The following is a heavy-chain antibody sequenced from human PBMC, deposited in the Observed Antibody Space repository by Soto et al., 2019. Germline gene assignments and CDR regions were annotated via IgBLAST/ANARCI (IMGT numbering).Heavy chain of an antibody. Sequence: QVQLVQSGAEVKKPGSSVKVSCKASGGTFSSYAISWVRQAPGQWLEWMGGIIPIFGTANYAQKFQGRVTITADKSTSTAYMELSSLRSEDTAVYYCARYCSSTSCHYYYYGMDVWGQGTTVTVSS. CDR2: IIPIFGTA. J-gene: IGHJ6*02. D-gene: IGHD2-2*01. V-gene: IGHV1-69*06. CDR1: GGTFSSYA. CDR3: ARYCSSTSCHYYYYGMDV.